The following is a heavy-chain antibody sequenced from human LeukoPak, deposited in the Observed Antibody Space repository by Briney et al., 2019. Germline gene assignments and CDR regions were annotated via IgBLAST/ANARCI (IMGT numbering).Heavy chain of an antibody. CDR2: IYHSGST. D-gene: IGHD3-9*01. CDR1: GYSISSGYY. CDR3: ATHLDRYPTPNWFDP. Sequence: PSETLSLTCAVSGYSISSGYYWGWIRQPPGKGLEWIGSIYHSGSTYYNPSLKSRVTISVDTSKNQFSLKLSSVTAADTAVYYCATHLDRYPTPNWFDPWGQGTLVTVSS. V-gene: IGHV4-38-2*01. J-gene: IGHJ5*02.